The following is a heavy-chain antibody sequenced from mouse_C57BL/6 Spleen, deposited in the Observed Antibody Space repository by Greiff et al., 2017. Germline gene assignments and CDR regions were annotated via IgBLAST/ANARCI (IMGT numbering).Heavy chain of an antibody. Sequence: VQLQQSGAELARPGASVKLSCKASGYTFTSYGISWVKQRTGQGLEWIGEIYPRSGNTYYNEKFKGKATLTADKSSSTAYMELRSLTSEDSAVYFCARGLMDFDYWGQGTTLTVSS. J-gene: IGHJ2*01. CDR3: ARGLMDFDY. V-gene: IGHV1-81*01. CDR1: GYTFTSYG. CDR2: IYPRSGNT. D-gene: IGHD2-3*01.